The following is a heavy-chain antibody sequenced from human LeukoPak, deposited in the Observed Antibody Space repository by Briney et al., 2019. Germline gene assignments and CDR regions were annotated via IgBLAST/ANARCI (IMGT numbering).Heavy chain of an antibody. CDR3: AKDVYSSNWYYFDY. Sequence: GGSLRLSCAASGFTFSSYAMSWVRQAPGKGLEWVSGISGSGGSTYYAASVKGRFTISRDNSKNTLSLQMNSLRAEDTAVYYCAKDVYSSNWYYFDYWGQGTLVTVSS. D-gene: IGHD6-13*01. V-gene: IGHV3-23*01. J-gene: IGHJ4*02. CDR2: ISGSGGST. CDR1: GFTFSSYA.